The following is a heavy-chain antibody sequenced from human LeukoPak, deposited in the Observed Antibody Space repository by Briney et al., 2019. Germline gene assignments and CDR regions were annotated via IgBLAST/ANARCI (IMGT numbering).Heavy chain of an antibody. CDR2: IYYSGST. CDR1: GGSISSYY. V-gene: IGHV4-59*01. CDR3: ARVPPPSSAYYFDY. J-gene: IGHJ4*02. Sequence: SETLSLTCTVSGGSISSYYWSWIRQPPGKGLEWIGYIYYSGSTNYNPSLKSRVTISVDTSKNQFSLKLSSVTAADTAVYYCARVPPPSSAYYFDYWGQGTLVTVSS.